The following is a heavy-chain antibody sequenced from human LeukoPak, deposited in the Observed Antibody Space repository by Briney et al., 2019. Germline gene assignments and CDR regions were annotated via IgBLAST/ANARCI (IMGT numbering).Heavy chain of an antibody. CDR2: VYYSAST. J-gene: IGHJ4*02. CDR1: GGSINGYY. D-gene: IGHD4-17*01. V-gene: IGHV4-59*01. CDR3: ARGIMTTVPTLDY. Sequence: SETLSLTCTVSGGSINGYYWSWIRQPPGKGLEWIGYVYYSASTNYNPSLKSRVTISVDTSKKKFSLRLSSMTAADTAVYYCARGIMTTVPTLDYWGQGTLVTVSS.